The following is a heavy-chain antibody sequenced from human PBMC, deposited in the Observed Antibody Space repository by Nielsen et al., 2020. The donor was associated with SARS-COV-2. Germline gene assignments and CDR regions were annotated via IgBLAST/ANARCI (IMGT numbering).Heavy chain of an antibody. V-gene: IGHV4-39*01. CDR1: GGSISSSSYY. Sequence: SETLSLTCTASGGSISSSSYYWGWIRQPPGKGLEWIGSIYYSGSTYYNPSLKSRVTISVDTSKNQFSLKLSSVTAADTAVYYCARLTRDYDFWSGYYTDYGMDVWGQGTTVTVSS. D-gene: IGHD3-3*01. CDR2: IYYSGST. CDR3: ARLTRDYDFWSGYYTDYGMDV. J-gene: IGHJ6*02.